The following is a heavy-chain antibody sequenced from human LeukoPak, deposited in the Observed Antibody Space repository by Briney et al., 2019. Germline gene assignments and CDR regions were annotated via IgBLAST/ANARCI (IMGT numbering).Heavy chain of an antibody. CDR1: GFTFSSYG. Sequence: GRSLRLSCAASGFTFSSYGTHWVRQAPGKGLEWVANIKQDGSEKYYVDSVKGRFTISRDNAKNSLYLQMNSLRAEDTAVYHCASDFKYCTDGVCYFFGDWGQGTLVTVSS. V-gene: IGHV3-7*01. J-gene: IGHJ4*02. CDR3: ASDFKYCTDGVCYFFGD. D-gene: IGHD2-8*01. CDR2: IKQDGSEK.